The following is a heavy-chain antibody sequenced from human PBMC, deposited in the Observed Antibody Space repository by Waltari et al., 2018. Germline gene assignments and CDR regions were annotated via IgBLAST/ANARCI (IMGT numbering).Heavy chain of an antibody. CDR3: ARTKSYDFWSGYGV. CDR2: IYYSGST. Sequence: QEQLQESGPGLVKPSETLSLTCTVSGGSISSHYWSWIRQPPGKGLEWIGYIYYSGSTNYNPSLKSRVTISVDTSKNQFSLKLSSVTAADTAVYYCARTKSYDFWSGYGVWGQGTLVTVSS. D-gene: IGHD3-3*01. V-gene: IGHV4-59*11. J-gene: IGHJ4*02. CDR1: GGSISSHY.